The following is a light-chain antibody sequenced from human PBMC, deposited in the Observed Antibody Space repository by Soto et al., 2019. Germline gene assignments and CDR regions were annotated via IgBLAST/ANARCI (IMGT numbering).Light chain of an antibody. V-gene: IGKV3-20*01. Sequence: EIVLTQSPGTLSLSPGERATLSCRASQAISSTFLAWYQHKPGQAPRVLIYGASRRATGIPDRFSGSGSGTDFTLTISRLEPEDCAVYYCQQYESSWTFGQGTKVEMK. CDR3: QQYESSWT. CDR2: GAS. J-gene: IGKJ1*01. CDR1: QAISSTF.